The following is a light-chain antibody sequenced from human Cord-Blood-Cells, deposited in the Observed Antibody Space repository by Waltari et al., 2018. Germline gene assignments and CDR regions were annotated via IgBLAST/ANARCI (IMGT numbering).Light chain of an antibody. CDR3: SSYTSSSTLV. CDR1: SRDVGGYHY. V-gene: IGLV2-14*01. J-gene: IGLJ3*02. Sequence: QSALTQPASASGSPCPAITISCTGTSRDVGGYHYVPWYQQHPGKAPKLMIYDVSNRPSGVSNRFSGSKSGNTASLTISGLQAEDEADYYCSSYTSSSTLVFGGGTKLTVL. CDR2: DVS.